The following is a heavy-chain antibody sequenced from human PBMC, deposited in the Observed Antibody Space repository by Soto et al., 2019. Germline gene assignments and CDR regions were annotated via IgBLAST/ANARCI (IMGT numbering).Heavy chain of an antibody. V-gene: IGHV5-51*01. CDR3: ARHGGYSYYYDGMDV. D-gene: IGHD5-12*01. CDR1: GYSFTSYW. CDR2: IYPGDSDT. Sequence: GESLKISCKGSGYSFTSYWIGWVRQMPGKGLEWMGIIYPGDSDTRYSPSFQGQVTISADKSISTAYLQWSSLKASDTAMYYCARHGGYSYYYDGMDVWGQGTTVTVSS. J-gene: IGHJ6*02.